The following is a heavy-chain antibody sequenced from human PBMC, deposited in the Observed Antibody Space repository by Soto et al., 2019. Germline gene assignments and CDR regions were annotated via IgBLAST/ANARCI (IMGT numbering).Heavy chain of an antibody. CDR2: LHYSGST. J-gene: IGHJ6*04. CDR1: SGNINSDF. Sequence: LPITCAVFSGNINSDFWICMRQPPGEGQEWIGYLHYSGSTNYNPSLKSRVTISLDTSKNQFSLELSSVTAADTAVYYWSSDMDYSHYGDSNVDIDVWGKGSTVT. D-gene: IGHD4-17*01. V-gene: IGHV4-59*01. CDR3: SSDMDYSHYGDSNVDIDV.